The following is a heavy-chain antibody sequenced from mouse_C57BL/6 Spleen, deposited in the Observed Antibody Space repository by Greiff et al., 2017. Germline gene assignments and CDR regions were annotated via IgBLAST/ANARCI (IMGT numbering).Heavy chain of an antibody. CDR1: GFTFSDYG. Sequence: EVKLVESGGGLVKPGGSLKLSCAASGFTFSDYGMHWVRQAPEKGLEWVAYISSGSSTIYYADTVKGRFTISRDNAKNTLFLQMTSLRYEDTAMYYCARGYYGSSYYFDYWGQGTTLTVSS. CDR2: ISSGSSTI. D-gene: IGHD1-1*01. J-gene: IGHJ2*01. V-gene: IGHV5-17*01. CDR3: ARGYYGSSYYFDY.